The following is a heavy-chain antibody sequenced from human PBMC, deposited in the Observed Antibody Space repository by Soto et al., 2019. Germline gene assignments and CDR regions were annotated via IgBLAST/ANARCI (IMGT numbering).Heavy chain of an antibody. Sequence: QVQLVQSGAEVKKPGSSVKVSCKASGGTFSSYAISWVRQAPGQGLEWMGGIIPIFGTANYAQKFQGRVTITADESTSPAYMELRSLRSDDTAVYYCARESRYCSGGSCYFLPGIDYWGQGTLVTVSS. CDR1: GGTFSSYA. V-gene: IGHV1-69*12. CDR2: IIPIFGTA. D-gene: IGHD2-15*01. CDR3: ARESRYCSGGSCYFLPGIDY. J-gene: IGHJ4*02.